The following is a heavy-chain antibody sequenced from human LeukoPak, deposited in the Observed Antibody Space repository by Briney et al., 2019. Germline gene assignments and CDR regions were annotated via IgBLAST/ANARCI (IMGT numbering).Heavy chain of an antibody. D-gene: IGHD4-17*01. CDR1: GFTFSSYA. Sequence: GGSLRLSCAASGFTFSSYAMSWVRQAPGKGLEWVSAISGSGGSTYYADSVKGRFTISGDNSKNTLYLQMNSLRAEDTAVYYCAKDHDLATVTTIGIDYWGQGTLVTVSS. CDR2: ISGSGGST. CDR3: AKDHDLATVTTIGIDY. J-gene: IGHJ4*02. V-gene: IGHV3-23*01.